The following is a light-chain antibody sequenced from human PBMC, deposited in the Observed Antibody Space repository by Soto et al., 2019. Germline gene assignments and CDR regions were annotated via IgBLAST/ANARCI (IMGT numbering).Light chain of an antibody. V-gene: IGLV2-14*01. Sequence: QAALTQPASVSGSPGQSITISCTGTSSDVGAYDYVSWYQQHPGKAPKFMLYEVNNRPSGLSNRFSGSKSGNTASLTISGLQAEDEADYYCSSYTTSNTWVFGGGTKLTV. CDR1: SSDVGAYDY. J-gene: IGLJ3*02. CDR2: EVN. CDR3: SSYTTSNTWV.